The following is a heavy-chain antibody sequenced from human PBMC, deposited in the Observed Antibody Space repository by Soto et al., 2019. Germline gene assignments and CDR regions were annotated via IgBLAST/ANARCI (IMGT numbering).Heavy chain of an antibody. CDR3: ARQGHLGELSPTNNPFDY. J-gene: IGHJ4*02. D-gene: IGHD3-16*02. CDR1: GGSISSYY. V-gene: IGHV4-59*08. CDR2: IYYSGST. Sequence: SETLSLTCTVSGGSISSYYWSWIRQPPGKGLKWIGYIYYSGSTNYNPSLKSRVTISVDTSKNHFSLKLSSVSAADTAVYYCARQGHLGELSPTNNPFDYWGQGTLVTVSS.